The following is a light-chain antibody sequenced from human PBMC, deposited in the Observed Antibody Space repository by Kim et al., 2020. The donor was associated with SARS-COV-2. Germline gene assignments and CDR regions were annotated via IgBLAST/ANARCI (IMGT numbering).Light chain of an antibody. CDR1: NLGDQS. CDR2: FDA. J-gene: IGLJ1*01. CDR3: QVWDYSSSHLV. Sequence: SYELTQPPSVSVAPGKTATIPCGGDNLGDQSVHWYQQKPGQAPVLVIHFDADRPSGIPERFSGSKSGNTATLTISGVEAGDEADYYCQVWDYSSSHLVFGTGTKVTVL. V-gene: IGLV3-21*04.